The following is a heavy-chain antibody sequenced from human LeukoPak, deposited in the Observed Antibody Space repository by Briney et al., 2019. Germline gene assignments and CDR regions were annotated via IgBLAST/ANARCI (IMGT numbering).Heavy chain of an antibody. Sequence: GSLRLSCAASGFTFSSYEMNWVRQPPGKGLEWIGEINHSGSTNYNPSLKSRVTISVDTSKNQFSLKLSSVTAADTAVYYCARSGPTRWLQLNAFDIWGKGTMVTVSS. D-gene: IGHD5-24*01. V-gene: IGHV4-34*01. CDR1: GFTFSSYE. J-gene: IGHJ3*02. CDR2: INHSGST. CDR3: ARSGPTRWLQLNAFDI.